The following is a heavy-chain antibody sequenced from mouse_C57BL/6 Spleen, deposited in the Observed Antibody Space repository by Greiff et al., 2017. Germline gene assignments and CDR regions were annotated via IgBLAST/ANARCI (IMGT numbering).Heavy chain of an antibody. CDR3: ARLRERGSYWYFDV. CDR2: IHPNSGST. V-gene: IGHV1-64*01. J-gene: IGHJ1*03. Sequence: QVQLQQPGAELVKPGASVKLSCKASGYTFTSYWMHWVKQRPGQGLEWIGMIHPNSGSTNYNEKFKSKATLPVDKSSNTAYMQLSSLTSEDSAVYYCARLRERGSYWYFDVWGTGTTVTVSS. CDR1: GYTFTSYW. D-gene: IGHD1-3*01.